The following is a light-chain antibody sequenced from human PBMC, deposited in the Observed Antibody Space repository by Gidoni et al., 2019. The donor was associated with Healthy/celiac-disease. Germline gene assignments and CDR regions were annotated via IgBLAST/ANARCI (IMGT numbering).Light chain of an antibody. J-gene: IGKJ3*01. CDR2: AAS. V-gene: IGKV1-9*01. CDR3: QQLNSYPLT. CDR1: QGISSY. Sequence: DIQLTKSPSFLSASVGDRVTITCRASQGISSYLAWYQQKPGKAPKLLIYAASTLQSGVPSRFSGSGSGTDFTLTISCLQPEDFATYYCQQLNSYPLTFGPGTKVEIK.